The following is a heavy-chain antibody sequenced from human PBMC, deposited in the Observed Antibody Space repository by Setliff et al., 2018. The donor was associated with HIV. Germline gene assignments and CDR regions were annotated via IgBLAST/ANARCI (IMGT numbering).Heavy chain of an antibody. CDR2: ISYDGTDK. CDR3: VREEGTKGAFDI. V-gene: IGHV3-30-3*01. J-gene: IGHJ3*02. CDR1: RFTFSDYT. D-gene: IGHD1-1*01. Sequence: GSLRLSCAASRFTFSDYTMHWARQAPGKGLEWVASISYDGTDKYYTDSMKGRFTISRDNSKNTLYLQMDDLRAEDTAVYYCVREEGTKGAFDIWGQGTKVTVSS.